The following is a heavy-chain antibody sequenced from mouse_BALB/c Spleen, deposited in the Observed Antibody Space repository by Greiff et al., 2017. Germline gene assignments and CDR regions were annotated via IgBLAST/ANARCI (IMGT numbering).Heavy chain of an antibody. D-gene: IGHD2-2*01. Sequence: EVNLVESGGGLVQPGGSLKLSCAASGFTFSSYTMSWVRQTPEKRLEWVAYISNGGGSTYYPDTVKGRFTISRDNAKNTLYLQMSSLKSEDTAMYYCARIYYGYDWYFDVWGAGTTVTVSS. CDR3: ARIYYGYDWYFDV. V-gene: IGHV5-12-2*01. CDR2: ISNGGGST. J-gene: IGHJ1*01. CDR1: GFTFSSYT.